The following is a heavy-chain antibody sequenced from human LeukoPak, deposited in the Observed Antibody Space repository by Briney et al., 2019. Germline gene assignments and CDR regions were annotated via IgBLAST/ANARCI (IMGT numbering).Heavy chain of an antibody. CDR3: ARAPYGDWVVSWFDP. J-gene: IGHJ5*02. CDR2: IYHSGST. D-gene: IGHD4-17*01. CDR1: GGSISSGGYS. Sequence: SETLSLTCAVSGGSISSGGYSWSWIRQPPGKGLEWIGYIYHSGSTYYNPSLKSRVTISVDRSKNQFSLKLSSVTAADTVVYYCARAPYGDWVVSWFDPWGQGTLVTVSS. V-gene: IGHV4-30-2*01.